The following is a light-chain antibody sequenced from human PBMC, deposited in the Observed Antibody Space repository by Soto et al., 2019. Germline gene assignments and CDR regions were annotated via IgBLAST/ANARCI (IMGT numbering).Light chain of an antibody. J-gene: IGKJ1*01. V-gene: IGKV1-39*01. CDR1: QTISNF. CDR2: AAS. CDR3: QQSFSTPRT. Sequence: DIQMTQSPSSLSAYVGDRVTITCRASQTISNFLNWYQQKPGKAPNLLIYAASGLQSGVPSRFSASGSGTGFTLNITSLQPEDFATYFCQQSFSTPRTFGQGTRVELK.